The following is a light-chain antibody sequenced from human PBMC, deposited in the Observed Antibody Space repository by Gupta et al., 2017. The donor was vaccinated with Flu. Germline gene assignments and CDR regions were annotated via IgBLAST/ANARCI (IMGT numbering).Light chain of an antibody. Sequence: GDRFTITFRASQSSDTWLAWYQQKPGKAPKLLIYQASTLESGVPSRFSGRGSGTEFTLTISSLQPDDSATYSCQQYITYSTFGPGTKVEIK. CDR1: QSSDTW. V-gene: IGKV1-5*03. CDR2: QAS. CDR3: QQYITYST. J-gene: IGKJ1*01.